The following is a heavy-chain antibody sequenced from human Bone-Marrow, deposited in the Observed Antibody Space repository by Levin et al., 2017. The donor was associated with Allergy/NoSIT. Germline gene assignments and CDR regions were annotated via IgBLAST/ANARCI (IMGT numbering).Heavy chain of an antibody. CDR3: VRVLTGTAHFDY. CDR1: GYTFTNYN. D-gene: IGHD7-27*01. V-gene: IGHV1-8*01. CDR2: MNPNSGHS. Sequence: GESLKISCKASGYTFTNYNIDWVRQTTGQGLEWVGWMNPNSGHSGSAPRFQGIVTMTSDTSVSTAYMEVNSLTSEDTATYFCVRVLTGTAHFDYWGQGTLVIVSS. J-gene: IGHJ4*02.